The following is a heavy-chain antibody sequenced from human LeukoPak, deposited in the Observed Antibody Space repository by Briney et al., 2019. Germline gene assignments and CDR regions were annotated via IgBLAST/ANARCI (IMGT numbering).Heavy chain of an antibody. Sequence: SGESLKISCKGSGYSFTNYWIAWVRQMPGQGLEWMGVIYPGDSDNRYNPSFQGQVTISADRSFDTAYLQWSNLKASDSAMYYCARREATTEYFDFWGQGTLVTVSS. CDR2: IYPGDSDN. D-gene: IGHD1-7*01. V-gene: IGHV5-51*01. J-gene: IGHJ4*02. CDR3: ARREATTEYFDF. CDR1: GYSFTNYW.